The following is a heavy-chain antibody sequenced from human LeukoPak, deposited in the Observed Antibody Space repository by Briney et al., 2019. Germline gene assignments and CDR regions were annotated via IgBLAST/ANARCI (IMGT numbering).Heavy chain of an antibody. Sequence: ASVKVSCKASGYTFTNYGISWVRQAPGQGLEWMGWISAYNGNTIYAQKLQGRVTMTTDTSTSTAYMELRSLRSDDTAVYYCARDFPGNFDWLTAGDYWGQGTLVTVSS. J-gene: IGHJ4*02. V-gene: IGHV1-18*01. CDR1: GYTFTNYG. CDR3: ARDFPGNFDWLTAGDY. D-gene: IGHD3-9*01. CDR2: ISAYNGNT.